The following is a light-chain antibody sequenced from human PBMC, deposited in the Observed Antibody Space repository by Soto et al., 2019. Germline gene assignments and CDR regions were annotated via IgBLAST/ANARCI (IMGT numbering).Light chain of an antibody. Sequence: DIQMTQSPSSLSASVGGRVTITCRASQTITTYLNWYQHKPGKAPKLLIYAAISLQSGVPSRLSCSGSGTDFTLTISSLQPEDFATYYCQQTYSTPHTVGQGTKVDIK. V-gene: IGKV1-39*01. J-gene: IGKJ2*01. CDR1: QTITTY. CDR3: QQTYSTPHT. CDR2: AAI.